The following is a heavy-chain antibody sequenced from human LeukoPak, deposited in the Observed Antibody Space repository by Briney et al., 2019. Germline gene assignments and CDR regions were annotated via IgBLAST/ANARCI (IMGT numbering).Heavy chain of an antibody. J-gene: IGHJ3*02. CDR3: ARGGIVGATTNAFDI. D-gene: IGHD1-26*01. Sequence: SETLSLTCTVSGGSISSYYWSWIRQPPGKGLEWIGYIYYSGSTNYNPSLKSRVTISVDTSKNQFSLELSSVTAADTAVYYCARGGIVGATTNAFDIWGQGTMVTVSS. V-gene: IGHV4-59*01. CDR2: IYYSGST. CDR1: GGSISSYY.